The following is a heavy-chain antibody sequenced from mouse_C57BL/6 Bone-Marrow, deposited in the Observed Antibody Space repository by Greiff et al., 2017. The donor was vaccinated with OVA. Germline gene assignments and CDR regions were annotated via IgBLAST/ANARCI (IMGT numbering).Heavy chain of an antibody. Sequence: EVQVVESGGGLVQPGDSLSLSCAASGFTFTNYYMSWVRQPPGKALEWLAFIRNKPNGSTTEYSASVKGRFTISSDNSQSILYLQMNALRAEDSATYYCARYKGRVAVDYLDYWGQGTALTVSS. V-gene: IGHV7-3*01. CDR2: IRNKPNGSTT. D-gene: IGHD1-1*02. CDR3: ARYKGRVAVDYLDY. CDR1: GFTFTNYY. J-gene: IGHJ2*01.